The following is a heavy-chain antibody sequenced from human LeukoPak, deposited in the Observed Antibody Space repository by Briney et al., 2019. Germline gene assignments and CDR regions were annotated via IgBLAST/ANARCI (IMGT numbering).Heavy chain of an antibody. CDR2: ISSNGGST. Sequence: GGSLRLSCAASGFTFSSYAMHWVRQAPGKGLEYVSAISSNGGSTYYANSVRGRFTISRDNSKNTLYLQMGSLRAEDMAVYYCARVVRGYSLGPDYWGQGTLVTVSS. CDR3: ARVVRGYSLGPDY. J-gene: IGHJ4*02. D-gene: IGHD5-18*01. CDR1: GFTFSSYA. V-gene: IGHV3-64*01.